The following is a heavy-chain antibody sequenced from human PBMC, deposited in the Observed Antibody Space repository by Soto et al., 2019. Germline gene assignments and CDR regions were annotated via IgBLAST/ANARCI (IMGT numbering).Heavy chain of an antibody. CDR1: GYTFTSYG. CDR3: ATSGPYCTSITGLYDSF. J-gene: IGHJ4*01. CDR2: ISAYNGDT. D-gene: IGHD2-8*01. V-gene: IGHV1-18*01. Sequence: QAQLVQSGGEVKKPGASVKVSCRASGYTFTSYGYAWVRQAPGQGLEWMGWISAYNGDTNYAKKFQDRVTLTTDTSTTKAHMELTRLGCDDTALYYWATSGPYCTSITGLYDSFWGLGTMVTVSS.